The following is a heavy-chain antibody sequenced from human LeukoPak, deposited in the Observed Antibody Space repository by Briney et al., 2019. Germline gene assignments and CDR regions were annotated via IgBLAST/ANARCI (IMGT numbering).Heavy chain of an antibody. CDR3: ARVLRAYCSSSSCYLFDY. Sequence: GGSLRLSCAASGFIFSNYNMHWVRQAPGKGLEWVAVTSDDGSNTYYADSVEGRFTISRDNSKNALYLQMNSLRAEDTAVYYCARVLRAYCSSSSCYLFDYWGQGTLVAVSS. D-gene: IGHD2-2*01. V-gene: IGHV3-30-3*01. J-gene: IGHJ4*02. CDR1: GFIFSNYN. CDR2: TSDDGSNT.